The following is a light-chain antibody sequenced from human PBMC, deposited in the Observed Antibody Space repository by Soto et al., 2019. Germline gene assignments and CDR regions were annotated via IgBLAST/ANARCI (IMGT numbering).Light chain of an antibody. CDR1: QSVSSY. Sequence: EIVMTQSPATLSVSPGGRATLSCRASQSVSSYLAWYQQRPGQPPRLLIYRASTRATGIPARFSGSGSGTEFSLTISSLQSEDFAVYNCQQYNTWPPRYTFGQGTKLEI. V-gene: IGKV3-15*01. CDR2: RAS. CDR3: QQYNTWPPRYT. J-gene: IGKJ2*01.